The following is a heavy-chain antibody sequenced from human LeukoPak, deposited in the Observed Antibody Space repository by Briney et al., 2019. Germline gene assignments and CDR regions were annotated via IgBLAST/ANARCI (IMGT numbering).Heavy chain of an antibody. V-gene: IGHV4-34*01. Sequence: SETLSLTCAVYGGSFSGYYWSWIRQPPGKGLEWIGEINHSGSTNYNPSLKSRVTISVDTSKNQFSLKLSSVTAADTAVYHCARAGGYSSSSPYYYYGMDVWGQGTTVTVSS. CDR2: INHSGST. J-gene: IGHJ6*02. CDR3: ARAGGYSSSSPYYYYGMDV. CDR1: GGSFSGYY. D-gene: IGHD6-6*01.